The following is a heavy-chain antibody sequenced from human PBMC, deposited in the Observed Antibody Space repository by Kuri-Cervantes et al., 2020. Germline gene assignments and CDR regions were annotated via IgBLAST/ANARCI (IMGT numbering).Heavy chain of an antibody. D-gene: IGHD3-10*01. J-gene: IGHJ6*02. Sequence: GESLKISCAASGFTFSNYAMSWVRQAPGKGLEWVSSTSGSGGSTYYAGSVTGRFTISRDNSRNTLYLQMNSLRAEDTAVYYCARVGSGTHGDGMDVWGQGTTVTVSS. CDR1: GFTFSNYA. V-gene: IGHV3-23*01. CDR2: TSGSGGST. CDR3: ARVGSGTHGDGMDV.